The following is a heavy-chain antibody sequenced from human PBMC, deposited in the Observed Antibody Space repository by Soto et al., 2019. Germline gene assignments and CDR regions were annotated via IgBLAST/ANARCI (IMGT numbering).Heavy chain of an antibody. J-gene: IGHJ6*02. Sequence: PSETLGVNCTFTVGSMTSGYQSWTWIRHRPGEGLEWFGYINHRGSLYYNPSLKSRVSMSVDTSKNQFSLNLSSVTAADTAVYYCARELPQRQGRNMDVWGQGTTVTVSS. V-gene: IGHV4-31*03. CDR3: ARELPQRQGRNMDV. CDR2: INHRGSL. D-gene: IGHD1-1*01. CDR1: VGSMTSGYQS.